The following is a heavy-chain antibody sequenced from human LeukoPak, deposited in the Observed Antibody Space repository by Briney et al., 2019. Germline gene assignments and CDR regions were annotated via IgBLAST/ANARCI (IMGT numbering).Heavy chain of an antibody. CDR2: IYTSGST. J-gene: IGHJ4*02. V-gene: IGHV4-61*02. Sequence: SETLSLTCTVSGGSISSGSYYWGWVRQPAGRGLEWVGRIYTSGSTNYNPSLKSRVTISVDTSKDQFSLKLSSVTAADTAVYYCARAKWSGNHIDYWGQGTLVTVSS. CDR3: ARAKWSGNHIDY. D-gene: IGHD3-3*01. CDR1: GGSISSGSYY.